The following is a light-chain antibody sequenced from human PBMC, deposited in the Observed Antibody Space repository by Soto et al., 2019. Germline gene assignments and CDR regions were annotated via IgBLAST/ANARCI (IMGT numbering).Light chain of an antibody. CDR3: QQYSTPPLS. CDR2: WAS. J-gene: IGKJ4*01. V-gene: IGKV4-1*01. CDR1: QTIFFSSTNKNY. Sequence: DIVMTQSPDSLAVSLGERATLNCKSSQTIFFSSTNKNYLAWHQQKPGQPPKLLIYWASTRESGVPDRFSGSGSGTDFTLTISSLQAEDVAVYYCQQYSTPPLSFGGGTKVEIK.